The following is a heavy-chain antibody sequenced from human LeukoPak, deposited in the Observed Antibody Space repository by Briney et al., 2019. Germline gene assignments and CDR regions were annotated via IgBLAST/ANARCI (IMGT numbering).Heavy chain of an antibody. V-gene: IGHV4-34*01. CDR2: INHSGST. D-gene: IGHD2-15*01. J-gene: IGHJ4*02. CDR3: ARLSGRPFDS. CDR1: GGSFSGYY. Sequence: SETLSHTCAVYGGSFSGYYWSWIRQPPGKGLEWIGEINHSGSTNYNPSLKSRVTISVDTSKNQFSLKLSSVTAADTAVYYCARLSGRPFDSWGQGTLVTVSS.